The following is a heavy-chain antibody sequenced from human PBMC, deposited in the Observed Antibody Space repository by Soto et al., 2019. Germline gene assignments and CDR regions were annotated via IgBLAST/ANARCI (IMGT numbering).Heavy chain of an antibody. CDR3: ARASTPAAPYYYYYMDV. CDR1: GGSISSGGYY. D-gene: IGHD2-2*01. J-gene: IGHJ6*03. V-gene: IGHV4-31*03. Sequence: QVQLQESGPGLVKPSQTLSLTCTVSGGSISSGGYYWSWIRQHPGKGLEWIGYIYYSGSTYYNPSLKSRFTIAVDTSKNQFSLKLSSVTAADTAVYYCARASTPAAPYYYYYMDVWGKGTTVTVSS. CDR2: IYYSGST.